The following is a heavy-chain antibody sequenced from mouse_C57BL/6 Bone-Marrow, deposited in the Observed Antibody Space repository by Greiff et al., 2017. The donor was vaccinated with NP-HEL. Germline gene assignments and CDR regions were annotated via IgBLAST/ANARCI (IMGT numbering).Heavy chain of an antibody. J-gene: IGHJ1*03. CDR2: IHPNSGST. CDR1: GYTFTSYW. D-gene: IGHD2-4*01. Sequence: QVQLQQSGAELVKPGASVKLSCKASGYTFTSYWMHWVKQRPGQGLEWIGMIHPNSGSTNYNEKFKSKATLTVDKSSSTAYMQLSSLTSEDSAVYYCARGYDYDWYFDVWGTGTTVTVSS. V-gene: IGHV1-64*01. CDR3: ARGYDYDWYFDV.